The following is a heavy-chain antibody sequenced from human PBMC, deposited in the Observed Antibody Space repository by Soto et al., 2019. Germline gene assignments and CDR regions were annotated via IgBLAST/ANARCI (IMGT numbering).Heavy chain of an antibody. CDR1: GGSVSDKTYY. V-gene: IGHV4-61*01. J-gene: IGHJ4*02. CDR2: VYYSGTT. D-gene: IGHD4-17*01. CDR3: ARTTAVPNSLRSRYFFDY. Sequence: KPAETLSLTCSVSGGSVSDKTYYWSWIRQPPWKRLEWIGYVYYSGTTNYNPSLKSRATISVNLSKNRFSLRLSSVTSADTALYYCARTTAVPNSLRSRYFFDYWGQGTLVTVSS.